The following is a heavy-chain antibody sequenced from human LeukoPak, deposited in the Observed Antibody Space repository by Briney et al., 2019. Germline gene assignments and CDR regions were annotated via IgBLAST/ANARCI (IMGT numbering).Heavy chain of an antibody. CDR1: GFTFSSYE. D-gene: IGHD6-13*01. CDR3: AKDELYSSSWSDSGY. CDR2: ISSSGSTI. V-gene: IGHV3-48*03. Sequence: GGSLRLSCAASGFTFSSYEMNWVRQAPGKGLEWVSYISSSGSTIYYADSVKGRFTISRDNSKNTLYLQMNSLRAEDTAVYYCAKDELYSSSWSDSGYWGQGTLVTVSS. J-gene: IGHJ4*02.